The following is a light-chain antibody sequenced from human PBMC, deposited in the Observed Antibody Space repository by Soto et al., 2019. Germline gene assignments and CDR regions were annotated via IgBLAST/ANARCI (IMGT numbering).Light chain of an antibody. Sequence: QSVLTQPPSASGTPGQRVTISCSGSSSNIGSNTVNWYQQLPGTAPKLLIYSNDQRPSGVPDRFSGSKSGTSASLAISGLQSEDKADYYCAAWGASLNGWVFGGGTQLTVL. CDR2: SND. CDR1: SSNIGSNT. V-gene: IGLV1-44*01. CDR3: AAWGASLNGWV. J-gene: IGLJ3*02.